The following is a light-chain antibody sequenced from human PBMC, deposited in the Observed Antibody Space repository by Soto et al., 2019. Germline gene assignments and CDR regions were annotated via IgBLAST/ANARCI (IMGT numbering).Light chain of an antibody. CDR2: EAS. V-gene: IGKV1-5*03. J-gene: IGKJ4*01. Sequence: DIQMTQTPSTLSASVGDRDTITCRASQSIRSRLAWYQQKPGKAPKLLIYEASSLETGVPSRFSGRGSGTEFTLTITSLQPDDSATYYCQQCHSYSLTFGGGTNVEIK. CDR1: QSIRSR. CDR3: QQCHSYSLT.